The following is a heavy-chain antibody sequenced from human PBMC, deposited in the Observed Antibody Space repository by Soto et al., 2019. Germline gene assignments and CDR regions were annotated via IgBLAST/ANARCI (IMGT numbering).Heavy chain of an antibody. J-gene: IGHJ6*02. CDR3: AASIYYYGMDV. Sequence: GESLKISPKGSGYTLTNYWIEWVRQMPGKVPEGMGIIYPGDSETKYNPSFQCQVTISADKSITTPYLQWSSLKASDTAIYYCAASIYYYGMDVWGQGTTLTVSS. V-gene: IGHV5-51*01. CDR1: GYTLTNYW. CDR2: IYPGDSET.